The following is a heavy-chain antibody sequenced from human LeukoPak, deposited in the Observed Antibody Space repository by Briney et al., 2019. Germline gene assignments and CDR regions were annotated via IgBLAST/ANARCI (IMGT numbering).Heavy chain of an antibody. CDR3: AKSVAIYFYYGLDV. CDR1: EFTYG. V-gene: IGHV3-23*01. CDR2: ISGSGGST. J-gene: IGHJ6*02. D-gene: IGHD3-3*01. Sequence: PGGSLRLSCTASEFTYGMNWVRQAPGKGLEWVSAISGSGGSTYYADSVKGRFTISRDNSKNTLFLQMNSLRAEDTAPYYCAKSVAIYFYYGLDVWGQGATVTVSS.